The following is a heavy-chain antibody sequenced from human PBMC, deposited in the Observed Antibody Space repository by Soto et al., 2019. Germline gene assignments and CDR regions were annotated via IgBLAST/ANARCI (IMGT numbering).Heavy chain of an antibody. J-gene: IGHJ3*02. CDR2: IIPIFGTA. CDR3: ARDQARSDFYDSRGHTFDI. D-gene: IGHD3-22*01. V-gene: IGHV1-69*13. CDR1: GGSFSSYA. Sequence: GASVKVSCKASGGSFSSYAINWVRQAPGQGLEWMGGIIPIFGTANYAQKFQGRVTITADESTSTAYMELSSLRSEDTAVYYCARDQARSDFYDSRGHTFDIWGQGTMVTVSS.